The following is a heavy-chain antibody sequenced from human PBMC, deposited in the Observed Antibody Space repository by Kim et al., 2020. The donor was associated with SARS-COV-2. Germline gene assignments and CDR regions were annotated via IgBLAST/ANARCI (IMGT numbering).Heavy chain of an antibody. J-gene: IGHJ4*02. CDR3: ARVANSVSFSFDY. CDR2: IYTSGST. D-gene: IGHD1-26*01. Sequence: SETLSLTCTVSGGSISSGSYYWTWIRQPAGKGLEWIGRIYTSGSTNYNPSLKSRVTISVDTSKNQFSLKLSSVTAADTAVYYCARVANSVSFSFDYWGQGTLVTVSS. CDR1: GGSISSGSYY. V-gene: IGHV4-61*02.